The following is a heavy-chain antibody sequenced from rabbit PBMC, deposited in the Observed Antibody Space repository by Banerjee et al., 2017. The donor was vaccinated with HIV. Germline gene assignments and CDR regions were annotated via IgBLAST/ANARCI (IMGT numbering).Heavy chain of an antibody. Sequence: QEQLVESGGGLVQPGGSLKLSCKASGFDFSSYGVSWVRQAPGKGLEWIACIYTGSSGSTYYASWAKGRFTISKTSSTTVTLQMTSLTAADTATYFCARKYYFDLWGQGTLVTVS. J-gene: IGHJ4*01. CDR3: ARKYYFDL. CDR2: IYTGSSGST. V-gene: IGHV1S45*01. CDR1: GFDFSSYG.